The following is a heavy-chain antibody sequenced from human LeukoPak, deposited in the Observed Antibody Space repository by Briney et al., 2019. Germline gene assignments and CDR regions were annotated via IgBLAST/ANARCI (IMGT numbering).Heavy chain of an antibody. CDR2: IYPGDSDT. Sequence: GESLKISCKGSGYSFTSYWIGWVRQMPGKGLEWMGIIYPGDSDTRYSPSFQGQVTISADKSISTAYLQWSSLKASDTAMYYCARHVLIFRYAFDIWGQGTMVTVSS. CDR1: GYSFTSYW. CDR3: ARHVLIFRYAFDI. D-gene: IGHD2-21*02. J-gene: IGHJ3*02. V-gene: IGHV5-51*01.